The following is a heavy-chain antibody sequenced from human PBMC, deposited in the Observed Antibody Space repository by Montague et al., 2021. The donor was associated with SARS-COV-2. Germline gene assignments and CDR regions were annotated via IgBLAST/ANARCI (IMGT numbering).Heavy chain of an antibody. CDR3: ARDPVEQQQLVHSLDY. V-gene: IGHV3-7*01. J-gene: IGHJ4*02. Sequence: SLRLSCAASGFTFSTYWMTWVRQAPGKGLEWMANIKQDGSAQYYVDSVRGRFTVSRDNAKKSLFLQMNSLRAEDTAVYFCARDPVEQQQLVHSLDYWGQGTLVIVSS. D-gene: IGHD6-13*01. CDR2: IKQDGSAQ. CDR1: GFTFSTYW.